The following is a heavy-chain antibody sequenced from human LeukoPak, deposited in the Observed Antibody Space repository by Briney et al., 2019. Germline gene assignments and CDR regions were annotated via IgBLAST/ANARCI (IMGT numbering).Heavy chain of an antibody. CDR2: ISYSGNT. D-gene: IGHD6-13*01. CDR1: GGFTSAYY. Sequence: PSETLSLTCTVSGGFTSAYYWSWIRQPPGKGLEWIVYISYSGNTKYNPSLKSRVTVSIDTSKNQFSLRLSSVTAADTAVYYCARDRVAAGYFDYWGQGTLVTVSS. CDR3: ARDRVAAGYFDY. J-gene: IGHJ4*02. V-gene: IGHV4-59*01.